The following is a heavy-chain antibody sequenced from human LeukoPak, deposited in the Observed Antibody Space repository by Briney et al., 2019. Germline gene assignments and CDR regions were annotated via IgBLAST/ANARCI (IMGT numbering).Heavy chain of an antibody. CDR3: ARTYCGGDCRGYYYHYYMDV. Sequence: SETLSLTCTVSGGSISSSSYYWGWIRQPPGKGLEWIGSIYNTGSTYYNSSLKSRVTISVDTSRNHFSPRLSSVTAADTAVYYCARTYCGGDCRGYYYHYYMDVWGKGTTVTISS. CDR2: IYNTGST. V-gene: IGHV4-39*02. D-gene: IGHD2-21*02. J-gene: IGHJ6*03. CDR1: GGSISSSSYY.